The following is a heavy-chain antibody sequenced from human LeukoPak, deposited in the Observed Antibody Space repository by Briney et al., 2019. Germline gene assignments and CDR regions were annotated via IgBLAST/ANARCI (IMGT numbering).Heavy chain of an antibody. D-gene: IGHD4-17*01. CDR1: GFTFSSYG. CDR3: ARELYGDYALDY. Sequence: GGSLRLSCAASGFTFSSYGMHWVRQAPGKGLGWVAFIRYDGSNKYYADSVKGRFTISRDNSKNTLYLQMNSLRAEDTAVYYCARELYGDYALDYWGQGTLVTVSS. V-gene: IGHV3-30*02. CDR2: IRYDGSNK. J-gene: IGHJ4*02.